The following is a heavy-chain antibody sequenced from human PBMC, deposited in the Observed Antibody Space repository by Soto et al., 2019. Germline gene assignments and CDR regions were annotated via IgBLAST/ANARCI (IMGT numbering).Heavy chain of an antibody. Sequence: ASVKVSCKASGYTFTGYDINWVRRATGQGLEWMGWMNPNSGNTGYAQNFQGRVTMTRNTVYLQMNSLEAEDTAVYYCAKLPWEVAPSWGQGTLVTVSS. D-gene: IGHD1-26*01. CDR1: GYTFTGYD. CDR2: MNPNSGNT. J-gene: IGHJ5*02. V-gene: IGHV1-8*01. CDR3: AKLPWEVAPS.